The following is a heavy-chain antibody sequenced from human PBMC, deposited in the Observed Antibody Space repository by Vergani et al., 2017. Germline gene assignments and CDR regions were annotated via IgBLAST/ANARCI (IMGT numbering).Heavy chain of an antibody. V-gene: IGHV3-11*04. CDR2: MSSGDSI. Sequence: QVQLVESGGGLVKPGGSLRLSCAASGFTLIDHYMSWVRQAPGKGLEWISYMSSGDSIYYADSVKGRITVSRDNTKNTLYLQMNSLRAEDTAVYYCARETDTGSSVSYNYYAMDVWGQGTTVSVSS. CDR1: GFTLIDHY. CDR3: ARETDTGSSVSYNYYAMDV. J-gene: IGHJ6*02. D-gene: IGHD3-9*01.